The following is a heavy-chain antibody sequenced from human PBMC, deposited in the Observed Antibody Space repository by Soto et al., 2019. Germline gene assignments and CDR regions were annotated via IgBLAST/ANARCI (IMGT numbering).Heavy chain of an antibody. J-gene: IGHJ4*02. D-gene: IGHD6-25*01. CDR3: ASDPGIAAAGMDY. Sequence: EVQLVESGGGLIQPGGSLRLSCAASGFSFNTYAMNWVRQAPGKGLAWISYISSSSSRIYYADSVKGRFTLSRDNAKNSLYLQMNSLRAEDTAVYYCASDPGIAAAGMDYWGQGTLVTVSS. CDR1: GFSFNTYA. CDR2: ISSSSSRI. V-gene: IGHV3-48*04.